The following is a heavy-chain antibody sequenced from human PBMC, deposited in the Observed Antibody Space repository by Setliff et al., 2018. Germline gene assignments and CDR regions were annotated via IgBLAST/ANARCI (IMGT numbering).Heavy chain of an antibody. Sequence: GGSLRLSCAASGFTFSSYSMNWVRQAPGNGLEWVANINQGVSRIYYVDSVKGRFTISRDNARNSLYLQMNSLRAEDTAVYYCAREDWNGLDIWGKGTMVTVSS. CDR3: AREDWNGLDI. CDR1: GFTFSSYS. J-gene: IGHJ3*02. CDR2: INQGVSRI. D-gene: IGHD1-1*01. V-gene: IGHV3-7*01.